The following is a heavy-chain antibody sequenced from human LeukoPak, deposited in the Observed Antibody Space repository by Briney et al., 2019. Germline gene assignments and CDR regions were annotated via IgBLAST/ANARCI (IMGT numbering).Heavy chain of an antibody. CDR1: GFTFDDYG. CDR2: INWNGGST. Sequence: PGGSLRLSSAASGFTFDDYGMSWVRQAPGKGLEWVSGINWNGGSTGYADSVKGRFTISRDNAKNSLYLQMNSLRAEDTALYHCARALGWELLSTGAFDIWGQGTMVTVSS. J-gene: IGHJ3*02. CDR3: ARALGWELLSTGAFDI. D-gene: IGHD1-26*01. V-gene: IGHV3-20*01.